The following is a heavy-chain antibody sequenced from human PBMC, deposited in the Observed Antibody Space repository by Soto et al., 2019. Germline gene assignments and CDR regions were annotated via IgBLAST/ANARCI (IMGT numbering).Heavy chain of an antibody. J-gene: IGHJ6*02. V-gene: IGHV3-23*01. CDR3: AKDPGRGYCSGGSCYPDYYGMDV. CDR1: GFTFSSYA. CDR2: IRGSGGST. Sequence: GGSLRLSCAASGFTFSSYAMSWVRQAPGKGLEWVSAIRGSGGSTYYADSVKGRFTISRDNSKNTLYLQMNSLRAEDTAVYYCAKDPGRGYCSGGSCYPDYYGMDVWGQGTTVTVSS. D-gene: IGHD2-15*01.